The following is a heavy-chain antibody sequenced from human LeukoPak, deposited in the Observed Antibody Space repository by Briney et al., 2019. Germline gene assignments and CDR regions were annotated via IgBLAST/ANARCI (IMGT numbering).Heavy chain of an antibody. D-gene: IGHD1-1*01. J-gene: IGHJ4*02. V-gene: IGHV4-61*02. CDR2: IYTSGST. CDR1: GGSISSGNYY. Sequence: PSETLSLTCTVSGGSISSGNYYWSWIRQPAGKGLEWIGRIYTSGSTNYNPSLKSRVTISVDTSKNQFSLKLSSVTAADTAVYYCARGVGLTQGGTFDYWGQGTLVTVSS. CDR3: ARGVGLTQGGTFDY.